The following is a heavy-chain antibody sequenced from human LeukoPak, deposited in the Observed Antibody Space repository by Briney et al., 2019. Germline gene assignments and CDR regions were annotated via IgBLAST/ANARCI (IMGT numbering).Heavy chain of an antibody. CDR3: TSHRGTTYYMDV. Sequence: ASVKVSCKASGYTFTGYYMHWVRQAPGQGLEWMGWINPNSGGTNYAQKFQGRVTMTRDTSISTAYMELSRLKSDDTAVYYCTSHRGTTYYMDVWGKGTTVTISS. V-gene: IGHV1-2*02. CDR2: INPNSGGT. J-gene: IGHJ6*03. D-gene: IGHD1-1*01. CDR1: GYTFTGYY.